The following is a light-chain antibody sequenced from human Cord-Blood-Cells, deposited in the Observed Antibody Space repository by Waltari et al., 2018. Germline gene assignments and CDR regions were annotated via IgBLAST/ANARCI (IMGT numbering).Light chain of an antibody. CDR3: SSYTSSSTWV. V-gene: IGLV2-14*01. CDR1: SSDVGGYNF. Sequence: QSALTQPASVSGSPGQSITISCTGTSSDVGGYNFVSWYQQHPGKAPTLMIYDVSKRPSGVSNRFSGSKSGNTASLTISGLQAEEEADYYCSSYTSSSTWVFGGGTKLTVL. J-gene: IGLJ3*02. CDR2: DVS.